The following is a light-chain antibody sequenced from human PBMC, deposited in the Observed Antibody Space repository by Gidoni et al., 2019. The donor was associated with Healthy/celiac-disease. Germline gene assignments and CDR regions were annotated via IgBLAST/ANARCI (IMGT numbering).Light chain of an antibody. V-gene: IGKV3-11*01. CDR1: QSVSSY. J-gene: IGKJ3*01. CDR2: VAS. Sequence: DIVLTQSPATLSLSPGERATLSCRSSQSVSSYLAWYQQTPGQAPRLLIYVASNRATGIPARFSGSWSGTDFTLTISSLEPEDFAVYYCQQRSNWLFTFGPGTKVDIK. CDR3: QQRSNWLFT.